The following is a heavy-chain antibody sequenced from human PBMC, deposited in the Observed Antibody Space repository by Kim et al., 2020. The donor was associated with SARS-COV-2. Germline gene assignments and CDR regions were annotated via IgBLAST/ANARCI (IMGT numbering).Heavy chain of an antibody. CDR3: ARVGGYSGYDYLAPFDY. J-gene: IGHJ4*02. CDR1: GGSISSSSYY. CDR2: IYYSGST. V-gene: IGHV4-39*07. D-gene: IGHD5-12*01. Sequence: SETLSLTCTVSGGSISSSSYYWGWIRQPPGKGLEWIGSIYYSGSTYYNPSLKSRVTISVDTSKNQFSLKLSSVTAADTAVYYCARVGGYSGYDYLAPFDYWGQGTLVTVSS.